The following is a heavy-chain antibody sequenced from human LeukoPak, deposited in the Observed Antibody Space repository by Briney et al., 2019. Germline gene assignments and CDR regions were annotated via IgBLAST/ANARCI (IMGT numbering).Heavy chain of an antibody. CDR1: GGTFSSYA. CDR2: MNPNSGNT. J-gene: IGHJ4*02. CDR3: AIRPYSSGWYDDY. D-gene: IGHD6-19*01. V-gene: IGHV1-8*02. Sequence: ASVKVSCKASGGTFSSYAISWVRQATGQGLEWMGWMNPNSGNTGYAQKFQGRVTMTRNTSISTAYMELSSLRSEDTAVYYCAIRPYSSGWYDDYWGQGTLVTVSS.